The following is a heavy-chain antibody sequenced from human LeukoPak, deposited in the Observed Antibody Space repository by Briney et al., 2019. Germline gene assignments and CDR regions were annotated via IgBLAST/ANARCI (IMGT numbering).Heavy chain of an antibody. Sequence: PGGSLRLSCAASGFTFDDYAMHWVRQAPGKGLEWVSGISWNSGSIGYADSVKGRFTISRDNAKNTLYLQMNSLRADDTAVYYCARAVTGTRNAMDVWGQGTTVTVSS. J-gene: IGHJ6*02. D-gene: IGHD6-19*01. CDR3: ARAVTGTRNAMDV. V-gene: IGHV3-9*01. CDR2: ISWNSGSI. CDR1: GFTFDDYA.